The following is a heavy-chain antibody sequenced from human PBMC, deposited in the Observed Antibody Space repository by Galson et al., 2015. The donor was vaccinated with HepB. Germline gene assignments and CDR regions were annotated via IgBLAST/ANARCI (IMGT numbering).Heavy chain of an antibody. CDR2: INAGNGNT. J-gene: IGHJ4*02. Sequence: SVKVSCKASGYTFTSYAMHWVRQAPGQRLEWMGWINAGNGNTKYSQKFQGRVTITRDTSASTAYMELSSLRSEDTAVFYCAKDRHNSGWLAHDYWGQGTLVAVSS. D-gene: IGHD6-19*01. CDR3: AKDRHNSGWLAHDY. CDR1: GYTFTSYA. V-gene: IGHV1-3*01.